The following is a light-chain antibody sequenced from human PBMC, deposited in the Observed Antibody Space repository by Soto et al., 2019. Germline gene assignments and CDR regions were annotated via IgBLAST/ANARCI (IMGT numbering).Light chain of an antibody. Sequence: QSVLTQPPSASGTPGQRVTISCSGSNSNIGNNDVYWYRHLPGTAPRLLIYVDDQRPSGVPDRFSGSKSGTSASLAIRGLRSDDEGDYYCAAWDDSLSAFGFATGTKV. CDR2: VDD. J-gene: IGLJ1*01. CDR3: AAWDDSLSAFG. CDR1: NSNIGNND. V-gene: IGLV1-47*02.